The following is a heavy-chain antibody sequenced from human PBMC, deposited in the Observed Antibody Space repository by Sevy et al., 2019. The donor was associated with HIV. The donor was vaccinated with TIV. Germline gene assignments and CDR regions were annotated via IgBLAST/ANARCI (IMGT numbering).Heavy chain of an antibody. D-gene: IGHD3-22*01. Sequence: GGSLRLSCAASGFTFSSYSMNWVRQAPGKGLEWVSYISSSSTIYYADSVKGRFTISRDNAKNSLYLQMNSLRDEDTAVYYCARTGSSGYSLDDAFDIWGQGTMVTVSS. J-gene: IGHJ3*02. CDR3: ARTGSSGYSLDDAFDI. CDR1: GFTFSSYS. CDR2: ISSSSTI. V-gene: IGHV3-48*02.